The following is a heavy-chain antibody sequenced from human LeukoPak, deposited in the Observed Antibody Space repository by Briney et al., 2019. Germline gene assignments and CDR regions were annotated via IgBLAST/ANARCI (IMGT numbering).Heavy chain of an antibody. CDR3: ARDLRNYYDSSGYYLIDY. V-gene: IGHV4-34*01. D-gene: IGHD3-22*01. Sequence: SETLSLTCAVYGGSFSDYYWTWIRQPPGKGLEWIGEINHSGSTNYNPSLKSRVTISVDTSKNQFSLKLSSVTAADTAVYYCARDLRNYYDSSGYYLIDYWGQGTLVTVSS. J-gene: IGHJ4*02. CDR1: GGSFSDYY. CDR2: INHSGST.